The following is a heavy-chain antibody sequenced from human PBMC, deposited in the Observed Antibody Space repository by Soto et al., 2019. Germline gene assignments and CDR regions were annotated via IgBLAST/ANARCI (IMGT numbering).Heavy chain of an antibody. D-gene: IGHD3-9*01. CDR1: GYTLTELS. CDR2: FDPEDGET. J-gene: IGHJ4*02. CDR3: ATENYDILTGWAPY. Sequence: ASVKVSCKVSGYTLTELSMHWVRQAPGKGLEWMGGFDPEDGETIYAQKFQGRVTITEDTSTDTAYMELSGLRSEDTAVYYCATENYDILTGWAPYWGQGTLVTVSS. V-gene: IGHV1-24*01.